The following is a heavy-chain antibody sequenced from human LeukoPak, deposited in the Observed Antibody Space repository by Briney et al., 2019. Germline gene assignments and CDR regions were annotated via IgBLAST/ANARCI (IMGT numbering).Heavy chain of an antibody. CDR2: ISAYNGNT. J-gene: IGHJ4*02. V-gene: IGHV1-18*01. D-gene: IGHD2-15*01. Sequence: GASVKDSCKASGYTFASYGISWVRLAPGQGLEWMGWISAYNGNTNYAQKLQGRVTMTTDTSTSTAYMELRSLRSDDTAVYYCARDRMGYCSGGSCYPFEYWGQGTLVTVSS. CDR1: GYTFASYG. CDR3: ARDRMGYCSGGSCYPFEY.